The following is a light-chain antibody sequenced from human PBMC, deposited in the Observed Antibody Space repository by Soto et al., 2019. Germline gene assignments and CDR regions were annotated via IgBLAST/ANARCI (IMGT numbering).Light chain of an antibody. V-gene: IGLV2-8*01. CDR1: SSDVGGSKY. CDR3: NSYTTLSNRV. CDR2: EVN. Sequence: QSVLTQPPSASGSPGQSVSISCSGGSSDVGGSKYVSWYQVKPGKAPKLIIYEVNRRPEGAPYRFSGSKSGNTASLTVSGLQAEDEGDYYCNSYTTLSNRVFGTGTKVTVL. J-gene: IGLJ1*01.